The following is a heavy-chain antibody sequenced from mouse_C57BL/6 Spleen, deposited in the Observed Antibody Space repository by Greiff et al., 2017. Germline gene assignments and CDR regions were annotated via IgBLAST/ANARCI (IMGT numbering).Heavy chain of an antibody. J-gene: IGHJ2*01. Sequence: VMLVESGAELVRPGASVKLSCKASGYTFTDYYINWVKQRPGQGLEWIARIYPGSGNTYYNEKFKGKATLTAEKSSSTAYMQLSSLTSEDSAVYYCTRGTVGLDYWGQGTTLTVSS. CDR3: TRGTVGLDY. CDR1: GYTFTDYY. D-gene: IGHD4-1*01. CDR2: IYPGSGNT. V-gene: IGHV1-76*01.